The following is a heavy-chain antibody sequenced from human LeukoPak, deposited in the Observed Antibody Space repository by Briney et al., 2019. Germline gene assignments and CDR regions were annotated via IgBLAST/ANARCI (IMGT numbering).Heavy chain of an antibody. J-gene: IGHJ4*02. D-gene: IGHD3-22*01. CDR2: IIHSGST. CDR1: GDSISSYY. Sequence: SETLSLTCTVSGDSISSYYWSWIRQPPGKGLEWIGEIIHSGSTNYNPSLKSRVTISVDTSKNQFSLKLSSVTAADTAVYYCARGYYHDSSGYYLGFDYWDQGTLVTVSS. CDR3: ARGYYHDSSGYYLGFDY. V-gene: IGHV4-34*01.